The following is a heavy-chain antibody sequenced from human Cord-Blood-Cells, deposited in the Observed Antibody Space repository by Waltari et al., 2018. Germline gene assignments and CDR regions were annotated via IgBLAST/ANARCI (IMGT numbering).Heavy chain of an antibody. D-gene: IGHD1-26*01. CDR3: AGGSSGSYDAFDI. CDR2: ICYSGIT. CDR1: GGSISSHY. Sequence: QVQLQESGPGLVKPSETLSLTCTVSGGSISSHYWSWIRQPPGKGLGWIGYICYSGITDYNPSLKGRVTIAVDTSKNQFSLKLSSVTAADTAVYYCAGGSSGSYDAFDIWGQGTMVTVTS. J-gene: IGHJ3*02. V-gene: IGHV4-59*11.